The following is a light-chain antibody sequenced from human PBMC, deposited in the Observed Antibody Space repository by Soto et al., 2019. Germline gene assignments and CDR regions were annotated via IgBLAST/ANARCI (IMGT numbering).Light chain of an antibody. Sequence: EIVMTQSPATLAGSPGETVTLSCRASQSLSGNLAWYQHKRGQAPRLLIYETSNRATGIPDRFSGSGSGTDFTLDITRLEPEDSAVYYCLQHSGTSPKTFGQGTKVDIK. V-gene: IGKV3D-20*02. CDR1: QSLSGN. J-gene: IGKJ1*01. CDR3: LQHSGTSPKT. CDR2: ETS.